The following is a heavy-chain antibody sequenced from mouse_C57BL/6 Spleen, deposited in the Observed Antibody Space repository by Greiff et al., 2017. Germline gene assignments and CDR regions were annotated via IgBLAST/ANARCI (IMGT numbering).Heavy chain of an antibody. CDR2: ISSGSSTI. CDR1: GFTFSDYG. Sequence: EVQGVESGGGLVKPGGSLKLSCAASGFTFSDYGMHWVRQAPEKGLEWVAYISSGSSTIYYADTVKGRFIISRDNAKNTLFLQMTSLRSEDTAMYYCARLDYCGSAYWGQGNLVTVSA. CDR3: ARLDYCGSAY. V-gene: IGHV5-17*01. J-gene: IGHJ3*01. D-gene: IGHD1-1*01.